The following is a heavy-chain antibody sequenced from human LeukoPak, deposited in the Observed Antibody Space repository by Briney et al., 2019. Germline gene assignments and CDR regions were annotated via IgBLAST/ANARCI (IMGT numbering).Heavy chain of an antibody. J-gene: IGHJ4*02. CDR2: IYPGDSDT. CDR3: ARGVGATRGVYYFDS. CDR1: GYSFTSYW. Sequence: GESLKISCKGSGYSFTSYWIGWVHQMPGKGLEWMGIIYPGDSDTRYSPSFQGQVTISADKSISTAYLQWSSLKASDTAMYYCARGVGATRGVYYFDSWGQGTLVTVSS. V-gene: IGHV5-51*07. D-gene: IGHD1-26*01.